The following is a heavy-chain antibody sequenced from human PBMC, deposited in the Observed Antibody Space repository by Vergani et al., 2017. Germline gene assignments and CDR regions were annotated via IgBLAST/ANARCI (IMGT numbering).Heavy chain of an antibody. J-gene: IGHJ6*02. CDR3: AKANPRNSGYDYLYYYHAMDV. D-gene: IGHD5-12*01. CDR2: ISGSGGST. V-gene: IGHV3-23*01. Sequence: EVQLLESGGDLVQPGGFLRLSCAASGFTFNHYAMNWVRQAPGKGLELVSGISGSGGSTYYAGSVKGRFTISRDSSKNTLYLQMNSLSAGDTAVYYCAKANPRNSGYDYLYYYHAMDVWGQGTTVTVSS. CDR1: GFTFNHYA.